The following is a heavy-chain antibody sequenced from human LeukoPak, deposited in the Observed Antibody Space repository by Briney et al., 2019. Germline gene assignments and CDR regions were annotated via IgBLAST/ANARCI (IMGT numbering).Heavy chain of an antibody. J-gene: IGHJ5*02. D-gene: IGHD6-25*01. Sequence: GASVKVSSKASGYTFTSYAMHWVRQAPGQRLEWMGWINGGNGNTKYSQKLQGRVTITRDTSASTAYMELRSLRSEDTAVFYCARGPPRLNWFDPWGQGTLVTVSS. V-gene: IGHV1-3*01. CDR2: INGGNGNT. CDR1: GYTFTSYA. CDR3: ARGPPRLNWFDP.